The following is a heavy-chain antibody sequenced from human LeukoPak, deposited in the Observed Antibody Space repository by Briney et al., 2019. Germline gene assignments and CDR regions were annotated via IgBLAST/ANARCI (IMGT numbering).Heavy chain of an antibody. V-gene: IGHV3-21*01. CDR2: ISSSSTYI. D-gene: IGHD2-15*01. CDR1: GFTFTSYS. Sequence: GGSLRLSCAASGFTFTSYSINWVRQAPGKGLEWVSSISSSSTYIYYADSVKGRFTISRDNAKNSVYLQMNSLRAEDTAVYHCARDRYCSGGSCPDYWGQGTLVTVSS. J-gene: IGHJ4*02. CDR3: ARDRYCSGGSCPDY.